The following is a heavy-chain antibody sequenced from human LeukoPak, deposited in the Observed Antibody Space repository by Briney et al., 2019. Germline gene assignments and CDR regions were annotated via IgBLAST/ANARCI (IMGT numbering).Heavy chain of an antibody. CDR2: ISGSSSSI. V-gene: IGHV3-21*01. Sequence: PGGSLRLSCAASGFTFSNYDMNWVRQAPGKGLEWVSSISGSSSSIYYADSVKGRFTISRDNAKNSLYLQMNSLRADDTAIYYCAKDGWWFKYWGQGTLVTVFS. CDR3: AKDGWWFKY. CDR1: GFTFSNYD. D-gene: IGHD2-15*01. J-gene: IGHJ4*02.